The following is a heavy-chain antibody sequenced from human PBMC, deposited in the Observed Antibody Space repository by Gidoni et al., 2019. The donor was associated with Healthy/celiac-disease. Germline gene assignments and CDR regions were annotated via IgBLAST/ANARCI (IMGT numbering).Heavy chain of an antibody. CDR3: AKDPALSIAVQMFDP. CDR1: GFTFSSYA. D-gene: IGHD6-19*01. J-gene: IGHJ5*02. Sequence: EVQLLESGGGLVQPGGSLRLSCAASGFTFSSYAMSWVRQAPGKGLEWVSAMSGSGGSTYYADPVKGRFTISRDNSKNTLYLQMHSLRAEDKAVYYCAKDPALSIAVQMFDPWGQGTLVTVSS. CDR2: MSGSGGST. V-gene: IGHV3-23*01.